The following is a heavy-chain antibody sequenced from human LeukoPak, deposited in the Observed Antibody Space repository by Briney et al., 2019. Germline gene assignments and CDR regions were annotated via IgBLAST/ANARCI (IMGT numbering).Heavy chain of an antibody. J-gene: IGHJ4*02. CDR2: IYYSGST. Sequence: SETLSLTCTVSGDSVCSYYWSWIREPPGKGVEYIGYIYYSGSTNYNPSLKSRVTISIDTSKNQFSLRLSSVTAADTAVYYCARRLQSLYYFDYWGQGTLVTVSS. D-gene: IGHD5-12*01. V-gene: IGHV4-59*02. CDR3: ARRLQSLYYFDY. CDR1: GDSVCSYY.